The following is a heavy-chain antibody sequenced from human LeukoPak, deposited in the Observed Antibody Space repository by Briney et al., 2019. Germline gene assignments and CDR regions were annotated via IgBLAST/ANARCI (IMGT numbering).Heavy chain of an antibody. CDR2: ISGSGGST. CDR3: AKGAAAGSGAFNI. CDR1: GFTFSSYA. J-gene: IGHJ3*02. D-gene: IGHD6-13*01. V-gene: IGHV3-23*01. Sequence: GGSLRLSCAVSGFTFSSYAMNWVRQAPGKGLEWVSAISGSGGSTYYADSVKGRFTISRDNSKNTLYLQMNSLRAEDTAVYYCAKGAAAGSGAFNIWGQGTMVTVSS.